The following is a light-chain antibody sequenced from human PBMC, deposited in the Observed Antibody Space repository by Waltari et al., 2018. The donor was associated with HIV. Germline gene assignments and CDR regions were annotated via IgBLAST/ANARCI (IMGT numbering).Light chain of an antibody. J-gene: IGLJ1*01. V-gene: IGLV3-19*01. CDR1: S. CDR3: DSRDTNDKHHV. Sequence: SANWDQQKPGQAPVVVMYGKDNRPSGIPDRFSGPSSGNTGSLTSTGAQAEDEAVYYCDSRDTNDKHHVFGTGTKVTV. CDR2: GKD.